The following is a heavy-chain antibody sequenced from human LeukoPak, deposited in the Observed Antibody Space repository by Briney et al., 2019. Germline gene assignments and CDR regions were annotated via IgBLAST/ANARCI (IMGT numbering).Heavy chain of an antibody. CDR1: GFTFSSYG. D-gene: IGHD2-2*01. CDR2: ISYDGSNK. Sequence: GGSLRLSCAASGFTFSSYGMHWVRQAPGKGLEWVAVISYDGSNKYYADSVKGRFTISRDNSKNTLYLQMNSLRAEDTAVYYCARSTSSTDPGRFDYWGQGTLVTVSS. J-gene: IGHJ4*02. V-gene: IGHV3-30*03. CDR3: ARSTSSTDPGRFDY.